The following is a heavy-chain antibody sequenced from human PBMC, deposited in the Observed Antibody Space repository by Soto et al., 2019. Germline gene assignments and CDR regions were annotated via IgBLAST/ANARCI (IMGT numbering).Heavy chain of an antibody. CDR2: ISGSGGGT. CDR1: GITFTKYA. V-gene: IGHV3-23*01. CDR3: VGDYGGLEGFDI. Sequence: EVQLLESGGGLVQPGGSLRLSCAASGITFTKYAMAWVRQAPERGLEWVSGISGSGGGTYYADCVKGRFTISRDNSKNTMFMQMNSLRAEDTAKYYCVGDYGGLEGFDIWGQGTMVTVSS. D-gene: IGHD4-17*01. J-gene: IGHJ3*02.